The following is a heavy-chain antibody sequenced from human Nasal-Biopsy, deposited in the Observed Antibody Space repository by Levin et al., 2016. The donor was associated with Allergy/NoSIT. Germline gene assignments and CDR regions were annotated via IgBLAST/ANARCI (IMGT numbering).Heavy chain of an antibody. D-gene: IGHD2-15*01. Sequence: ASVKVSCKASGYSFSDFYLYWARQAPGQGLEWMGWINPKSGATKYIERFKGRVTMARDTSTSTAYMAVSSLRSDDTAVYYCASRRRVVFNTNDRDDMEVWGQGTTVTVSS. J-gene: IGHJ6*02. CDR3: ASRRRVVFNTNDRDDMEV. CDR2: INPKSGAT. CDR1: GYSFSDFY. V-gene: IGHV1-2*02.